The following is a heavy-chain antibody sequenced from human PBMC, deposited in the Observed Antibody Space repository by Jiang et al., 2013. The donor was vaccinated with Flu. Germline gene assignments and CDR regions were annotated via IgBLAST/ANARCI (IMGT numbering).Heavy chain of an antibody. CDR2: IWYDGTNK. Sequence: VQLVESGGGVVQPGGSLRLSCAATGFSFTTAGMHWVRQTPGKGLAWLSVIWYDGTNKYYAPSVRGRFTTSRDNSNNMVYLQMSGLRVEDTALYFCARDHHGDYVFDYWGPGTWVIVSS. D-gene: IGHD2-21*02. J-gene: IGHJ4*02. CDR3: ARDHHGDYVFDY. V-gene: IGHV3-33*01. CDR1: GFSFTTAG.